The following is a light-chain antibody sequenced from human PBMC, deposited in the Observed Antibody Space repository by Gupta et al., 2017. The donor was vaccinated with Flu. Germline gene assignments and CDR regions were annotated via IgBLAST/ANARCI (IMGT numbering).Light chain of an antibody. CDR3: QQYNNWPPTT. CDR1: QSIDNK. Sequence: EIVMTQSPATLSVSPGERAVLSCRASQSIDNKLAWYQQRPGQAPRLLVYGASTRATGLPDRFSGSGSGTEFTLTISRLESEDFAVYYCQQYNNWPPTTVGQGTRLEIK. J-gene: IGKJ5*01. CDR2: GAS. V-gene: IGKV3-15*01.